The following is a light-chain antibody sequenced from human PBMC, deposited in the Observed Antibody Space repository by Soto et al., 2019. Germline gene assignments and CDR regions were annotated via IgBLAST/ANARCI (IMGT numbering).Light chain of an antibody. CDR1: QSVSIN. Sequence: EIVLTHSPCTLSLSPWERAMLSFMASQSVSINLCWYQQKPGQAPRLLISDASTRATGIPARFSGSGSGTEFTLTVSSLQSEDFAVYYCQQYIKWPITFGQGTRLEIK. CDR2: DAS. CDR3: QQYIKWPIT. V-gene: IGKV3-15*01. J-gene: IGKJ5*01.